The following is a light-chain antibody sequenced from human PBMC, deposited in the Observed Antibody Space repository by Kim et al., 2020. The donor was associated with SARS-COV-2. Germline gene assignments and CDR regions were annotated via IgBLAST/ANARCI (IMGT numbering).Light chain of an antibody. CDR1: SLRRYY. CDR2: AKD. V-gene: IGLV3-19*01. J-gene: IGLJ1*01. CDR3: NSRDNSSASYV. Sequence: ALGRTVRITCQGDSLRRYYASWYQQRPGQGPVLVIYAKDNRPSGIPDRFSGSSAGNIASLTITGAQAEDEADYYCNSRDNSSASYVFGTGTKVTVL.